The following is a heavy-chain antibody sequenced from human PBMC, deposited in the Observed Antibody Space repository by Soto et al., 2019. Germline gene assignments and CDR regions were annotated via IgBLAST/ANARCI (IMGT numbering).Heavy chain of an antibody. Sequence: PGGSLRLSCSASGFTFSSYAMHWVRQAPGKGLEYVSAISSNGGSTYYADSVKGRFTISRDNSKNTLYLQMSSLGAEDTAVYYCVKDLLFGGVRYSYGPSFDYWGQGTLVTVSS. V-gene: IGHV3-64D*08. J-gene: IGHJ4*02. CDR1: GFTFSSYA. D-gene: IGHD5-18*01. CDR3: VKDLLFGGVRYSYGPSFDY. CDR2: ISSNGGST.